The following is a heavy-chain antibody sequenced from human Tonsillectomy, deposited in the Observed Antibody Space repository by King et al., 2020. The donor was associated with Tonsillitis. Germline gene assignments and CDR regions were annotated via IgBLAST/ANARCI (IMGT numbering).Heavy chain of an antibody. CDR2: IYHSGTT. J-gene: IGHJ3*02. CDR1: GASIKTHY. Sequence: VQLQESGPGLVKPSETLSLTCSVSGASIKTHYWTWIRQSPGKGLEWIGYIYHSGTTNYNPSLKSRVTISVDTSKNQFSLKLSSVTAADTAVYYCPTTEGVPAAIPFDAFDIWGQGTMVTVSS. D-gene: IGHD2-2*01. V-gene: IGHV4-59*11. CDR3: PTTEGVPAAIPFDAFDI.